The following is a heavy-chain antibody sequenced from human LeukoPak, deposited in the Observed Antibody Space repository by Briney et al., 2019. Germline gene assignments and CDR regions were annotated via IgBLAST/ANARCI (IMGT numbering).Heavy chain of an antibody. Sequence: ASVTVSFTASVYTFTIYYMHWVGQAPGQGREGMGIINPSGGSTSYAQTFQGRVTMTRDTSTSTVYMELSSLRSEDTAVYYCARGEEVATIPTLNWYFDLWGRGTLVTVSS. D-gene: IGHD5-24*01. V-gene: IGHV1-46*01. J-gene: IGHJ2*01. CDR1: VYTFTIYY. CDR2: INPSGGST. CDR3: ARGEEVATIPTLNWYFDL.